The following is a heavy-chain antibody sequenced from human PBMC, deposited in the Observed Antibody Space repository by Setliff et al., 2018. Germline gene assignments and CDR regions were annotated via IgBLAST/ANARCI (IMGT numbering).Heavy chain of an antibody. CDR3: ARGLTYGDYRVY. J-gene: IGHJ4*02. CDR2: INHSGST. CDR1: GGSISSGSYY. Sequence: SETLSLTCTVSGGSISSGSYYWIWIRQPPGKGLEWIGEINHSGSTNYNPSLKSRVTISVDTSKNQFSLKLSSVTAADTAVYYCARGLTYGDYRVYWGQGTLVTVSS. V-gene: IGHV4-61*01. D-gene: IGHD4-17*01.